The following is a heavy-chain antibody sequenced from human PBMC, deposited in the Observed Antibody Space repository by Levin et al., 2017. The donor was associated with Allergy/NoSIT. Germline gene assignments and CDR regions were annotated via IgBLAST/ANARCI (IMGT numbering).Heavy chain of an antibody. CDR1: GYTFTSYG. V-gene: IGHV1-18*01. J-gene: IGHJ6*02. D-gene: IGHD2-15*01. Sequence: ASVKVSCKASGYTFTSYGISWVRQAPGQGLEWMGWISAYNGNTNYAQKLQGRVTMTTDTSTSTAYMELRSLRSDDTAVYYCAREGLWSGGSCYVRSYYYGMDGWGQGTTVTVSS. CDR3: AREGLWSGGSCYVRSYYYGMDG. CDR2: ISAYNGNT.